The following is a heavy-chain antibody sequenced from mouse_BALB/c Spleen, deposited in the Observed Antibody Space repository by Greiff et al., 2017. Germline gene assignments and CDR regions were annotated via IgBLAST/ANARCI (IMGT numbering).Heavy chain of an antibody. CDR3: ARDGSSYYYAMDY. CDR1: GFTFSSYA. CDR2: ISSGGST. J-gene: IGHJ4*01. D-gene: IGHD1-1*01. Sequence: EVMLVESGGGLVKPGGSLKLSCAASGFTFSSYAMSWVRQTPEKRLEWVASISSGGSTYYPDSVKVRFTISRDNARNILYLQMSSLRSEDTAMYYCARDGSSYYYAMDYWGQGTSVTVSS. V-gene: IGHV5-6-5*01.